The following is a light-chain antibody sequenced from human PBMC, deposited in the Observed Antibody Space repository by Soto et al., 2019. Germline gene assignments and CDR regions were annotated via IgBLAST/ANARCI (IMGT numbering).Light chain of an antibody. J-gene: IGKJ4*01. CDR1: QSVSSY. CDR2: DAS. V-gene: IGKV3-11*01. Sequence: EIVFTQCPATLSLSPGERATLSCRASQSVSSYLAWYQQKPGQAPRXLIYDASNRETGIPGRVSGSGAGTEFTLTISSLEPEDFAVDYCQQRSNWTLTFGGGTKVDIK. CDR3: QQRSNWTLT.